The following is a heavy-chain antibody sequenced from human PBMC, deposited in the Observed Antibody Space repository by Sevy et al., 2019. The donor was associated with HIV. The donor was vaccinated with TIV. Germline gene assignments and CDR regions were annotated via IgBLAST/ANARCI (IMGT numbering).Heavy chain of an antibody. Sequence: GGSLRLSCVASGFTFSRYSMNWVRQAPGKGLEWVSNIGSTGPTIYYADSVKGRFTISRDNAKNSLYLQMNSLRAEDTAVYYCASVEDRKRYYDFWSGYFNYYYYGMDVWGQWTTVTVSS. V-gene: IGHV3-48*01. CDR1: GFTFSRYS. CDR2: IGSTGPTI. D-gene: IGHD3-3*01. J-gene: IGHJ6*02. CDR3: ASVEDRKRYYDFWSGYFNYYYYGMDV.